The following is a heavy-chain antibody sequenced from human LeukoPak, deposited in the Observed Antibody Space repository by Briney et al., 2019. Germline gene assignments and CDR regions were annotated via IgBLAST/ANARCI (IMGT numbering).Heavy chain of an antibody. V-gene: IGHV3-21*01. J-gene: IGHJ4*02. CDR2: ISSGRSYI. Sequence: GGSLRLSCAASGFTFSSYSMNWVRQAPGKGLEWVSSISSGRSYIYYADSVKGRFTISRDNAKNSLYLQMNSLRAEDTAVYYCARGIRVNNWNPDHFDYWGQGTLVTVSS. CDR3: ARGIRVNNWNPDHFDY. CDR1: GFTFSSYS. D-gene: IGHD1-1*01.